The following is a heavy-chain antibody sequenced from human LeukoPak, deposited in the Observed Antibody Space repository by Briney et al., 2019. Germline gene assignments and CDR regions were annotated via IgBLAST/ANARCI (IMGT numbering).Heavy chain of an antibody. D-gene: IGHD4-17*01. CDR2: IWYDGSNK. J-gene: IGHJ1*01. CDR1: GFTFSSYG. Sequence: GGSLRLSCAGSGFTFSSYGMHWVRQAPGKGLEWVAVIWYDGSNKYYADSVKGRFTISRDNSKNTLYLQMNSLRAEDTAVYYCAKAPTVTTVYFQHWGQGTLVTVSS. CDR3: AKAPTVTTVYFQH. V-gene: IGHV3-33*06.